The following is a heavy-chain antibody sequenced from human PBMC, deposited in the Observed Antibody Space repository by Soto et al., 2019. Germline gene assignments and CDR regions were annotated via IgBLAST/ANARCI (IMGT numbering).Heavy chain of an antibody. J-gene: IGHJ4*02. CDR3: ARDLYGVDVTPADMNY. Sequence: VHLVESGGGLVQPGGSLRLSCAASGFTVSSNYMSWVRQAPGKGLEWVSVIYDGGSTFYADSVKGRFTISSDNSKNTLYLEMNYLRAEDTAVYYCARDLYGVDVTPADMNYWGQGILVTVSS. CDR2: IYDGGST. CDR1: GFTVSSNY. V-gene: IGHV3-66*01. D-gene: IGHD2-2*01.